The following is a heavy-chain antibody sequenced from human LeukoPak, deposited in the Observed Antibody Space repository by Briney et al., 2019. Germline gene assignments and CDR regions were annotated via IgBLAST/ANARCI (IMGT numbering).Heavy chain of an antibody. CDR1: GLTFSSYW. CDR3: ARDMWDYYGSGSYYKRGYFDY. Sequence: PGGSLRLSCAASGLTFSSYWMTWVRQAPGKGLEWVANIKQDGSEAYYADSVKGRFTISRDNSKNTLYLQMNSLRAEDTAVYYCARDMWDYYGSGSYYKRGYFDYWGQGTLVTVSS. V-gene: IGHV3-7*01. D-gene: IGHD3-10*01. CDR2: IKQDGSEA. J-gene: IGHJ4*02.